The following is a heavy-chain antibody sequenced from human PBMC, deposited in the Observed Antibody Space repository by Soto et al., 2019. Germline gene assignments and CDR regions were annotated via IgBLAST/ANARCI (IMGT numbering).Heavy chain of an antibody. CDR2: ISSSSSYI. Sequence: EVQLVESGGGLVKPGGSLRLSCAASGFTFSSYSMNWVRQAPGKGLEWVSSISSSSSYIYYADSVKGRFTISRDNAKNSLYLQMNSLRAEDTAVYYCARARDGRGGLGPFDYWGQGTLVTVSS. D-gene: IGHD3-9*01. V-gene: IGHV3-21*01. J-gene: IGHJ4*02. CDR1: GFTFSSYS. CDR3: ARARDGRGGLGPFDY.